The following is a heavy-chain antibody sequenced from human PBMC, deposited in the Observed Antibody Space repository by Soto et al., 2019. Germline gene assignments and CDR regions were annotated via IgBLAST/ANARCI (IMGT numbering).Heavy chain of an antibody. CDR2: IDPSDSYT. CDR3: ARQPDYYDSSGYYYVGDY. D-gene: IGHD3-22*01. V-gene: IGHV5-10-1*01. CDR1: GYSFTSYW. J-gene: IGHJ4*02. Sequence: PGESLKISCKGSGYSFTSYWISWVRQMPGKGLEWMGRIDPSDSYTNYSPSFQGHVTISADKSISTAYLQWSSLKASDTAMYYCARQPDYYDSSGYYYVGDYWGQGTLVTVSS.